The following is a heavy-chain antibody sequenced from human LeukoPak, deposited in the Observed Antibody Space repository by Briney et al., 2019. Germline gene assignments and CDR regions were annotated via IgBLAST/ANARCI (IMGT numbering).Heavy chain of an antibody. J-gene: IGHJ4*02. CDR1: GFTFSSYG. CDR2: IKQDGSEK. D-gene: IGHD2-2*01. Sequence: GGSLRLSCAASGFTFSSYGMHWVRQAPGKGLEWVANIKQDGSEKYYVDSVKGRFTISRDNAKNSLYLQMNSLRAEDTAVYYCARGLYCSSTSCSVWGQGTLVTVSS. V-gene: IGHV3-7*01. CDR3: ARGLYCSSTSCSV.